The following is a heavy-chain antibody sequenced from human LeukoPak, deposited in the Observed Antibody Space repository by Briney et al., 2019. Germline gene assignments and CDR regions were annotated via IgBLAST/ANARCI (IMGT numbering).Heavy chain of an antibody. V-gene: IGHV1-18*01. J-gene: IGHJ5*02. Sequence: ASVKVSCKASGYTFTSYGISWVRQAPGQGVEWMGWISAYNGNTNYAQKLQGRVTMTTDTSTSTAYMELRSLRSDDTAVYYCARRQGYCTNGVCYEDWFDPWGQGTLVTVSS. CDR1: GYTFTSYG. CDR2: ISAYNGNT. CDR3: ARRQGYCTNGVCYEDWFDP. D-gene: IGHD2-8*01.